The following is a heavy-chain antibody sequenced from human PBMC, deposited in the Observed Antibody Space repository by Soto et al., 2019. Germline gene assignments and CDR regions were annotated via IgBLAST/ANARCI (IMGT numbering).Heavy chain of an antibody. Sequence: PGGSLRLSCAASGFTVSSNYMSWVRQAPGKGLEWVSVIYSGGSTYYADSMKGRFTISRDNSKNTLYLQMNSLRAEDTAVYYCARDMVRGLYPEYFQHWGQGTLVTVSS. D-gene: IGHD3-10*01. V-gene: IGHV3-66*01. CDR1: GFTVSSNY. J-gene: IGHJ1*01. CDR3: ARDMVRGLYPEYFQH. CDR2: IYSGGST.